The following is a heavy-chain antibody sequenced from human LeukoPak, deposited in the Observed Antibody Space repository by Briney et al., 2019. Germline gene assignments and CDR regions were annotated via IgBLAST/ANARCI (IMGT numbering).Heavy chain of an antibody. J-gene: IGHJ4*02. CDR2: IYSGGST. CDR1: EFSVGSNY. CDR3: ARGAWSENPFDY. Sequence: GGSLRLSCAASEFSVGSNYMTWVRQAPGKGLEWVSLIYSGGSTYYADSVKGRFTISRDNSKNTLYLQMNSLRAEATAVYSCARGAWSENPFDYWGQGTLVTVSS. V-gene: IGHV3-66*01. D-gene: IGHD1-14*01.